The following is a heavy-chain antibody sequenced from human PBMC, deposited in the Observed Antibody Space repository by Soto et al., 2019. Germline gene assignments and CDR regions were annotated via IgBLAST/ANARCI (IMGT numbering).Heavy chain of an antibody. Sequence: QLQLQESGPGLVKPSETLSLTCTVSGGSISSSPYYWGWIRQPPGKGLEWIGNIYYNGNTFYNPYLPSRVTLSVDTAKNQFSRTLSSVTAADTAVYYCARHGPLSNNCNKLDYWGQGTLVTVSS. CDR2: IYYNGNT. D-gene: IGHD1-1*01. CDR3: ARHGPLSNNCNKLDY. J-gene: IGHJ4*02. V-gene: IGHV4-39*01. CDR1: GGSISSSPYY.